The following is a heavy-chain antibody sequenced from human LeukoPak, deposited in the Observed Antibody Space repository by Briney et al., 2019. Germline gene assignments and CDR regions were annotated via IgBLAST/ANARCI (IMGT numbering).Heavy chain of an antibody. Sequence: GRSLRLSCAASGFTFSSYGMHWVRQAPGKGLEWEAVISYDGSNKYYADSVKGRFTISRDNSKNTLYLQMNSLRAEDTAVYIAAAGTAFDYWGQGTLVTVSS. CDR3: AAGTAFDY. CDR2: ISYDGSNK. V-gene: IGHV3-30*03. D-gene: IGHD6-13*01. J-gene: IGHJ4*02. CDR1: GFTFSSYG.